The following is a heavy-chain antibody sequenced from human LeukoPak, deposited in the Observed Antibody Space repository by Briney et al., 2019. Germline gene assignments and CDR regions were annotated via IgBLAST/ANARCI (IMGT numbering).Heavy chain of an antibody. J-gene: IGHJ6*04. D-gene: IGHD3-10*02. CDR1: GFNFTIYA. Sequence: GGSLRLSCAASGFNFTIYAMHWVRQAPGKGLEWVAVISYDGSNKYYADSVKGRFTISRDNSKDTLYLQMNSLRAEDTAVYYCAELGITMIGGVWGKGTTVTISS. V-gene: IGHV3-30*04. CDR2: ISYDGSNK. CDR3: AELGITMIGGV.